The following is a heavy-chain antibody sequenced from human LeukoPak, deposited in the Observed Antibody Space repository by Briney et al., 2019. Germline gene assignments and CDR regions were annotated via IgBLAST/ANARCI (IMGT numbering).Heavy chain of an antibody. J-gene: IGHJ4*02. CDR1: GFYFSSYW. D-gene: IGHD3-22*01. Sequence: GGSLRLSCAASGFYFSSYWMDWVRQVPGKGLEWVANINQDGSDKNYVDSVKGRFTVSRDNAKNSLYLQMNSLRAEDTAVYYCARDRVYYDSSGYLHYWGQGTLVTVSS. V-gene: IGHV3-7*01. CDR2: INQDGSDK. CDR3: ARDRVYYDSSGYLHY.